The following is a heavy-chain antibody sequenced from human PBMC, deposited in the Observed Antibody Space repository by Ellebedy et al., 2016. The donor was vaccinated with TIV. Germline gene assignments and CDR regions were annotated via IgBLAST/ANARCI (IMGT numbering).Heavy chain of an antibody. CDR3: ATDGSYGDYRSPAHAFEF. V-gene: IGHV3-7*01. D-gene: IGHD4-17*01. J-gene: IGHJ3*01. Sequence: GGSLRLSCAAPGFTFSSYWMSWVRQAPEKGLGWVANINKDGSENYYVDSVKGRFTIYRDKAKNSLYLQMISLGADDTAVYYFATDGSYGDYRSPAHAFEFWGQGTMVTVSS. CDR2: INKDGSEN. CDR1: GFTFSSYW.